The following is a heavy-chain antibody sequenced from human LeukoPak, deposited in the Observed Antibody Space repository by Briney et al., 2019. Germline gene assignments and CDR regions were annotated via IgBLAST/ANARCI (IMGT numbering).Heavy chain of an antibody. CDR3: ARDGSYDAFDI. V-gene: IGHV1-18*01. J-gene: IGHJ3*02. CDR2: VSAYSDNT. Sequence: ASVKVSCKGFGFTFNSYAISWVRRAPGQGLEWMGWVSAYSDNTYSAQKFQGRVTMTTDTSTNTAYVELRSLRSDDTAVYYCARDGSYDAFDIWGQGTMVTVSS. CDR1: GFTFNSYA. D-gene: IGHD1-26*01.